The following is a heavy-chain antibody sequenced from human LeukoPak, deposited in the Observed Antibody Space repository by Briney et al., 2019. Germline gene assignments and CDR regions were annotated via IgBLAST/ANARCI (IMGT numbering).Heavy chain of an antibody. CDR1: GFTFSDYY. V-gene: IGHV3-11*01. J-gene: IGHJ3*02. Sequence: GGSLRLSCAASGFTFSDYYMSWIRQAPGKGLEWVSYISSSGSNIYYADSVKGRFTISRDNAKNSLYLQMNSLRAEDTAVYYCARAQWLDAFDIWGQGTMVTVSS. D-gene: IGHD6-19*01. CDR3: ARAQWLDAFDI. CDR2: ISSSGSNI.